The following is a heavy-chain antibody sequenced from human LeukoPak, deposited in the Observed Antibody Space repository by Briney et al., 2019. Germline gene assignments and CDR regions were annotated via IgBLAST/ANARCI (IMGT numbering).Heavy chain of an antibody. J-gene: IGHJ4*02. CDR3: ARDKSELVSSWYKEAGY. D-gene: IGHD6-13*01. CDR2: ISNTGSVI. Sequence: PGGSLRLSCAASGSTFSSHTMNWVRQAPGKGLEWISYISNTGSVIYYADSVKGRFTISRDNAKNSLYLQMNSLRAEDTAVYYCARDKSELVSSWYKEAGYWGQGTLVTVSS. V-gene: IGHV3-48*04. CDR1: GSTFSSHT.